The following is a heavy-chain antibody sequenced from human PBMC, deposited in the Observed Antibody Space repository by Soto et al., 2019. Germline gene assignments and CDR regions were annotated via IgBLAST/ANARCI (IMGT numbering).Heavy chain of an antibody. CDR3: ARGVDYGDYYWFDP. J-gene: IGHJ5*02. V-gene: IGHV4-34*01. CDR1: GGSFSGYY. D-gene: IGHD4-17*01. CDR2: INHSGST. Sequence: QVQLQQWGAGLLKPSETLSLTCAVYGGSFSGYYWSWIRQPPGKGLEWIGEINHSGSTNYNPSLKIRVTISVDTSKNQFSLKLSSVTAADTAVYYCARGVDYGDYYWFDPWGQGTLVTVSS.